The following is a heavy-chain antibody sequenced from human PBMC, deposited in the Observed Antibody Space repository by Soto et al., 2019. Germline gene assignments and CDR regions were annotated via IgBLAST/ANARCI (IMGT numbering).Heavy chain of an antibody. CDR3: AFQQLVIVGATPGFSYFDY. CDR1: GGTFSTYS. CDR2: ISAYNGNT. D-gene: IGHD1-26*01. Sequence: GASVKVSCKASGGTFSTYSISWVRQAPGQGLEWMGWISAYNGNTNYAQKLQGRVTMTTDTSTSTAYMELRSLRSEDTAVYYCAFQQLVIVGATPGFSYFDYWGQGTLVTVSS. V-gene: IGHV1-18*01. J-gene: IGHJ4*02.